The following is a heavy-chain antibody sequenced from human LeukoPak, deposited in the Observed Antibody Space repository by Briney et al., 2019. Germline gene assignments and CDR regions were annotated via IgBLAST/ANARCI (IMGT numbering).Heavy chain of an antibody. CDR1: GFNFDDYA. V-gene: IGHV3-9*01. J-gene: IGHJ3*02. CDR3: AKDLYLGRLLWFGELRRSSDAFDI. CDR2: ISWNSRTI. D-gene: IGHD3-10*01. Sequence: GRSLRLSCVASGFNFDDYAMHWVRQVPGKGLECVSGISWNSRTIDYADSVKGRFTISRDNAKNSLYLQMNSLRAEDTAVYYCAKDLYLGRLLWFGELRRSSDAFDIWGQGTMVTVSS.